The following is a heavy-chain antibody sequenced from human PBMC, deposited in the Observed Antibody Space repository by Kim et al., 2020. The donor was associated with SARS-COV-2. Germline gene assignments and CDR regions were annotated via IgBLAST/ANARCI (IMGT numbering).Heavy chain of an antibody. J-gene: IGHJ4*02. Sequence: SETLSLTCAVYGGSFSGYYWSWIRQPPGKGLEWIGEINHSGSTNYNPSLKSRVTISVDTSKNQFSLKLSSVTAADTAVYYCARFEIVGAYVRWGQGTLVTVSS. D-gene: IGHD1-26*01. CDR1: GGSFSGYY. CDR2: INHSGST. V-gene: IGHV4-34*01. CDR3: ARFEIVGAYVR.